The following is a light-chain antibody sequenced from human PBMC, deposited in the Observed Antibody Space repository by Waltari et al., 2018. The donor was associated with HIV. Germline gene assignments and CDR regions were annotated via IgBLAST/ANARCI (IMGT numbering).Light chain of an antibody. CDR1: NIGRQN. V-gene: IGLV3-9*01. CDR2: RDN. J-gene: IGLJ2*01. CDR3: QVRVSNSVV. Sequence: SYDLTQPLSVSVALGQTATITCGGHNIGRQNVCWYQQRPGQAPVLIIDRDNTRPSGIPERFSGSNSGNTATLTIRRAQAGDEADYYCQVRVSNSVVFGGGTNLTVL.